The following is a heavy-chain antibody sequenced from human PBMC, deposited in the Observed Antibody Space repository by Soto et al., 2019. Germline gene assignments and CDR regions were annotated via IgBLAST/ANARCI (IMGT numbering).Heavy chain of an antibody. CDR1: GFTFSSYG. CDR2: IWYDGSNK. J-gene: IGHJ6*02. D-gene: IGHD6-13*01. CDR3: ARELRWGSSWSDYYYYYGMDV. Sequence: GGSLRLSCAASGFTFSSYGMHWVRQAPGKGLEWVAVIWYDGSNKYYADSVKGRFTISRDNSKNTLYLQMNSLRAEDTAVYYCARELRWGSSWSDYYYYYGMDVWGQGTTVTGLL. V-gene: IGHV3-33*01.